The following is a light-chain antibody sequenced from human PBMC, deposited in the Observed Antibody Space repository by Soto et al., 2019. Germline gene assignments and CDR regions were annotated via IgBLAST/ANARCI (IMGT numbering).Light chain of an antibody. V-gene: IGKV1-6*01. CDR2: ATS. Sequence: AIVMTQYPSSLSASVGDRVTITCRASQAIRRNLAWYQQIPGKAPKVLIFATSSLLSGVPSRFSGSGSGTDFTLTISSLEPEDFAVYYCQQYGSSPITFGQGARLEIK. CDR3: QQYGSSPIT. CDR1: QAIRRN. J-gene: IGKJ5*01.